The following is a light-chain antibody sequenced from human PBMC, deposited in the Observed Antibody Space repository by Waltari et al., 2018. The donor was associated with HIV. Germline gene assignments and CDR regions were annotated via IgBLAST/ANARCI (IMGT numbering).Light chain of an antibody. CDR3: AAWDDSLKGGA. V-gene: IGLV1-44*01. CDR1: TSNIGGNT. CDR2: SNN. J-gene: IGLJ1*01. Sequence: QSVLAPPPSASGTPGQRVTISCSRSTSNIGGNTVTWYQQLPGTAPKLLTYSNNERPSGVPDRLPGSTSGTSASLVISGLQSEDEADYYCAAWDDSLKGGAFGTGTKVTVL.